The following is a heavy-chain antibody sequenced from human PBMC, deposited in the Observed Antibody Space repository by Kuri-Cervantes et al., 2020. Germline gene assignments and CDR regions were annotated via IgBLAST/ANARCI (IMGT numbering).Heavy chain of an antibody. Sequence: GGSLRLSCAASGFTFSSYAMSWVRQAPGKGLEWVSGISASGVNTYYADSVQGRFTISRDTSKNRLYLQMNSLTTEDTAVYYCARDFTISDAFDIWGQGTMVTVSS. CDR3: ARDFTISDAFDI. CDR1: GFTFSSYA. V-gene: IGHV3-23*01. J-gene: IGHJ3*02. CDR2: ISASGVNT. D-gene: IGHD3-9*01.